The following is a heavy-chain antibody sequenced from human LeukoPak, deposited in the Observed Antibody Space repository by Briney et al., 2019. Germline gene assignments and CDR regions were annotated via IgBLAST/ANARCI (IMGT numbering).Heavy chain of an antibody. CDR3: ARDIRDSSGYYSFDY. D-gene: IGHD3-22*01. Sequence: ASVKVSCKASGYTFTSYDINWVRQATGQGLEWMGWMNPNSGNTDYAQKFQGRVTMTRDTSTSTVYMELSSLRSEDTAVYYCARDIRDSSGYYSFDYWGQGTLVTVSS. J-gene: IGHJ4*02. V-gene: IGHV1-8*01. CDR1: GYTFTSYD. CDR2: MNPNSGNT.